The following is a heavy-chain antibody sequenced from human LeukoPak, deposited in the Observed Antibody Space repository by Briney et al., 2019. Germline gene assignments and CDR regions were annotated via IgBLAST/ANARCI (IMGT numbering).Heavy chain of an antibody. CDR1: GFTFSSYS. Sequence: AGGSLRLSCAASGFTFSSYSMKWVRQAPGKGLEWVSSISSSSFSIYYPDSVEGRFTVSRDNAKNSLYLEMSSLRAEDTAVYYCARDLYPYYYDSSGSEGFDPWGQGTLVTVSS. J-gene: IGHJ5*02. V-gene: IGHV3-21*01. D-gene: IGHD3-22*01. CDR2: ISSSSFSI. CDR3: ARDLYPYYYDSSGSEGFDP.